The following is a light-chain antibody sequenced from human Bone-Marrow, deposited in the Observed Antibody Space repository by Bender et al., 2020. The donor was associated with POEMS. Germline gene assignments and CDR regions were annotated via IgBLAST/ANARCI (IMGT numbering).Light chain of an antibody. V-gene: IGLV1-40*01. CDR2: GYN. CDR3: QSYDNSLGGWV. J-gene: IGLJ3*02. CDR1: SSNTGSGYD. Sequence: FMLAQPHSVSGAPGQRVTISCTGSSSNTGSGYDINWYQHLPGTAPKLLIYGYNNRPSGVPDRFSGSKSGTSASLAITGLQAEDEGDYYCQSYDNSLGGWVFGGGTKLTVL.